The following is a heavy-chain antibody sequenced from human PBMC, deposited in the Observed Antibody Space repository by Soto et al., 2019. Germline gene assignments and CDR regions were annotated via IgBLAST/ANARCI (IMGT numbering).Heavy chain of an antibody. J-gene: IGHJ4*02. V-gene: IGHV1-46*01. CDR3: ASGQGGVFGVVIPSY. D-gene: IGHD3-3*01. CDR2: INPSGGST. CDR1: GYTFTSYY. Sequence: QVQLVQSGAEVKKPGASVKVSCKASGYTFTSYYMHWVRQAPGQGLEWMGIINPSGGSTSYAQKFQGRVTMTRNTSTSTVYRELSSLRSEDTSVYYCASGQGGVFGVVIPSYWCQGTLVTVSS.